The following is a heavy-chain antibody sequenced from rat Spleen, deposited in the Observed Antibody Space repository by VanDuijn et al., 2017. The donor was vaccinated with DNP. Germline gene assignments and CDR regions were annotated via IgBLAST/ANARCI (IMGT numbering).Heavy chain of an antibody. CDR1: GFTFSDYY. V-gene: IGHV5-25*01. J-gene: IGHJ2*01. Sequence: EVKLVESGGGLVQPGRSLKLSCAGSGFTFSDYYMAWVRQTPTKGLEWVASISTSGGSTYYRDSVKGRFTVSRDNAKSTLYLQMDSLRSEDTATYYCASGADWGQGVMVTVSS. CDR2: ISTSGGST. CDR3: ASGAD. D-gene: IGHD1-1*01.